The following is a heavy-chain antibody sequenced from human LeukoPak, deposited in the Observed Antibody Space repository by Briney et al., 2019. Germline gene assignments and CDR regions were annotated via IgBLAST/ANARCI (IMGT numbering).Heavy chain of an antibody. J-gene: IGHJ4*02. D-gene: IGHD6-13*01. CDR3: ASGAAAAPGLYYFDY. V-gene: IGHV4-59*01. CDR1: GGSISSYY. Sequence: SETLSLTCTVSGGSISSYYWSWIRQPPGKGLEWIGYIYYSGSTNYNPSLKSRVTISVDTSKNQFSLKLSSVTAADTAVYYCASGAAAAPGLYYFDYWGQGALVTVSS. CDR2: IYYSGST.